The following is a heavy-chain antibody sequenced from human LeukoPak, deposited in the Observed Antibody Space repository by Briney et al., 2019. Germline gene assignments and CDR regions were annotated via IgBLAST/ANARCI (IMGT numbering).Heavy chain of an antibody. J-gene: IGHJ5*02. Sequence: SETLSLTCTVSGGSITNYYWSWIRQPPGKGLEWIGFSYYNGNTNYNPSLKSRVTISVDMSKNQFSLSLRSVTAADTAVYYCARVYNWFDPWGQGTLVTVSS. CDR1: GGSITNYY. CDR2: SYYNGNT. CDR3: ARVYNWFDP. V-gene: IGHV4-59*01.